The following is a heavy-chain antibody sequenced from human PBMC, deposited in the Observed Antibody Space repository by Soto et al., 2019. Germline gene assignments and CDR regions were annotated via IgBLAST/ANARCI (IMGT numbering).Heavy chain of an antibody. CDR2: IIPIFGTA. Sequence: SVKVSCKASGCTFSGYAISWVRQAPGQVLEWMGGIIPIFGTANYAQKFQGRVTITADKSTSTAYMELSSLRSEDTAVYYCARTIAARPGYYYYGMDVWGQGTTVTVSS. CDR1: GCTFSGYA. J-gene: IGHJ6*02. V-gene: IGHV1-69*06. D-gene: IGHD6-6*01. CDR3: ARTIAARPGYYYYGMDV.